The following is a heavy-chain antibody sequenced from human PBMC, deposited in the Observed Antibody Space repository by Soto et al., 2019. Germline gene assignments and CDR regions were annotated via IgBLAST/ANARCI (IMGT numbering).Heavy chain of an antibody. CDR3: AKAATAPNGMDV. CDR2: IYTDGTP. Sequence: SGFTFSSSYMGWVRQAPGKGLEWISVIYTDGTPYYADSVTGRFTISRDNSKNTLYLQMNSLRAEDTAVYYCAKAATAPNGMDVWGQGTTVTVSS. J-gene: IGHJ6*02. CDR1: GFTFSSSY. D-gene: IGHD2-15*01. V-gene: IGHV3-66*01.